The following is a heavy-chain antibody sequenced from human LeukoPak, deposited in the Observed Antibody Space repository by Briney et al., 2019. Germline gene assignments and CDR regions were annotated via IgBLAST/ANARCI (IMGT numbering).Heavy chain of an antibody. CDR3: AKAGGVGASRPLSLY. CDR2: ISYDGSNK. D-gene: IGHD1-26*01. V-gene: IGHV3-30*18. J-gene: IGHJ4*02. Sequence: GGSLRLSCAASRFTFSRYGMHWVRQAPGKGLEWVAVISYDGSNKYYADSVKGRFTVSRDNSKNTLYLQMSSLRAEDTAVYYCAKAGGVGASRPLSLYWGQGTLVTVSS. CDR1: RFTFSRYG.